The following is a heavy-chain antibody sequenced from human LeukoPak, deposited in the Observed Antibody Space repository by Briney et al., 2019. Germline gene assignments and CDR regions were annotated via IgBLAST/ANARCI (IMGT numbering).Heavy chain of an antibody. J-gene: IGHJ4*02. CDR1: GFTVSSNF. D-gene: IGHD6-6*01. Sequence: GGSLRLSCAASGFTVSSNFMSWVRQAPGKGLEWVSVIYSGGSTYYADSVKGRFTISRDNSKNTLYLQMNSLRAEDTAVYYGARDQGSSSEVWGQGTLVSVSS. V-gene: IGHV3-66*01. CDR3: ARDQGSSSEV. CDR2: IYSGGST.